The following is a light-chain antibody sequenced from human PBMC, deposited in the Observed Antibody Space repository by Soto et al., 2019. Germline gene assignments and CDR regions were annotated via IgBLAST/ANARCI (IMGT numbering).Light chain of an antibody. Sequence: QSVLTQPPSAFGTPGQRVTVSCSGTYSNIGINDVHWYRQLSGTAPQILIYDTSQRATGVPDRFSGSRSGTSASLVISGLQTEDEADYHCAAWDDSLNGPAFGGGTQLTVL. J-gene: IGLJ2*01. V-gene: IGLV1-44*01. CDR3: AAWDDSLNGPA. CDR2: DTS. CDR1: YSNIGIND.